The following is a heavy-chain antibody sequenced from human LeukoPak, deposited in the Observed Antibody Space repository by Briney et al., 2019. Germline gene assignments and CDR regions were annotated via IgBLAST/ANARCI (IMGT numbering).Heavy chain of an antibody. CDR1: GYTFTSYD. Sequence: ASVKVSCKASGYTFTSYDINWVRQAPGQGLEWMGWMNPNSGNTGYAQKFQGRVTMTRNTSISTAYMELSSLRSEDTAVYYCARGAILRYYYDSSGPLRFDYWGQGTLVTVSS. CDR2: MNPNSGNT. CDR3: ARGAILRYYYDSSGPLRFDY. V-gene: IGHV1-8*01. J-gene: IGHJ4*02. D-gene: IGHD3-22*01.